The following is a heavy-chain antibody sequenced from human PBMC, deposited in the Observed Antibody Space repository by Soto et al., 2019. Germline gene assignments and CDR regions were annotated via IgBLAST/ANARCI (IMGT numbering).Heavy chain of an antibody. D-gene: IGHD3-9*01. Sequence: GESLKISCKASGYTFTIYWISWVRQMPGKGLEWMGFIYPGDSDARYSPSFEGQVTISVDKSINTAYLRWNSLKASDTAIYYCARQPDYNILTGYLYYFDYWGQGTPVTVSS. CDR2: IYPGDSDA. CDR3: ARQPDYNILTGYLYYFDY. V-gene: IGHV5-51*01. CDR1: GYTFTIYW. J-gene: IGHJ4*02.